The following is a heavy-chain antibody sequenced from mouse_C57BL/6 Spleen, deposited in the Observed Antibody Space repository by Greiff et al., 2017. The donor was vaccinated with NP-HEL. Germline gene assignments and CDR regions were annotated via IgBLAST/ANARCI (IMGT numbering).Heavy chain of an antibody. V-gene: IGHV1-61*01. Sequence: QVQLQQPGAELVRPGSSVKLSCKASGYTFTSYWMDWVKQRPGQGLEWIGNIYPSDSETHYNQKFKDKATLTVDKSSSTAYMQLSSLTSEDSAVCYCAREGLYDVGAMDYWGQGTSVTVSS. CDR1: GYTFTSYW. D-gene: IGHD2-12*01. CDR3: AREGLYDVGAMDY. CDR2: IYPSDSET. J-gene: IGHJ4*01.